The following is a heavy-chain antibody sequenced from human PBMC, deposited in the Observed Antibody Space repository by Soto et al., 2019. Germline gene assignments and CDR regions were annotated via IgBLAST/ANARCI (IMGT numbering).Heavy chain of an antibody. J-gene: IGHJ6*02. CDR3: ARGVDNWNYLNQKRRNGMDV. Sequence: QVQLQESGPGLVKPSQTLSLTCTVSGGSISSGDYYWSWIRQPPGKGLEWIGYIYYSGSTYYNPSLKGRVTISVDTSKNQFSLKLSSVTAADTAVYYCARGVDNWNYLNQKRRNGMDVWGQGTTVTVSS. D-gene: IGHD1-7*01. V-gene: IGHV4-30-4*01. CDR2: IYYSGST. CDR1: GGSISSGDYY.